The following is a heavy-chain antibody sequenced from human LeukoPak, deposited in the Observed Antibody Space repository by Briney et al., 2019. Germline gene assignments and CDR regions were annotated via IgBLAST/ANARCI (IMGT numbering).Heavy chain of an antibody. CDR1: GFTFSSYG. Sequence: GRSLRLSCAASGFTFSSYGMHWVRQAPGKGLEWVAVIWYDGSNKYYADSVKGRFTISRDNSKNTLYLQMNSLRAEDTAVYYCARGDRSSWYDNWFDPWGQGTLVTVSS. V-gene: IGHV3-33*01. D-gene: IGHD6-13*01. CDR3: ARGDRSSWYDNWFDP. CDR2: IWYDGSNK. J-gene: IGHJ5*02.